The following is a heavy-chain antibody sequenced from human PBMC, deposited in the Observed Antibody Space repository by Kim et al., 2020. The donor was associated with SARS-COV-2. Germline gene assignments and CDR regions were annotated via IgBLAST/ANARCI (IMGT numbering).Heavy chain of an antibody. CDR3: ARAYSGYEDY. J-gene: IGHJ4*02. Sequence: NTKQSQKFQGRVTITRDTSASTAYMGLSSLRSEDTAVYYCARAYSGYEDYWGQGTLVTVSS. CDR2: NT. D-gene: IGHD5-12*01. V-gene: IGHV1-3*01.